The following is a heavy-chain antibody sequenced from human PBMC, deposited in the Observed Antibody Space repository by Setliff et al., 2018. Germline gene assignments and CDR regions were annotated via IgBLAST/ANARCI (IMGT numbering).Heavy chain of an antibody. CDR3: ARLPGYCNGGNCYGYYTFDI. J-gene: IGHJ3*02. CDR2: INYSGIT. CDR1: GASINSLSW. Sequence: SETLSLTCTVSGASINSLSWWSWVRQPPGKGLEWIGSINYSGITYYSPSLKSRVIVSVDTSKNQFSLKLSSVTAADTAVYYCARLPGYCNGGNCYGYYTFDIWGQGTMVTV. D-gene: IGHD2-15*01. V-gene: IGHV4-39*01.